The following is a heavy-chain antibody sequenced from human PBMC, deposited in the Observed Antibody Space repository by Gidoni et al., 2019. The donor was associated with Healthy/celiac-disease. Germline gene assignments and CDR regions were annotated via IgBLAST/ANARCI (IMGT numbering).Heavy chain of an antibody. Sequence: VQLLESGGGLVQPGGSLSFYWPASVFTFSSYAMSWVRQDPGQGLEWVAVSSGSGGITYYADSVKGRFTISRDNSKNTMYLQMKSLSAEDTAVYYCAKGLVPAASPNWFDPWGQGTLVTVSS. V-gene: IGHV3-23*01. CDR1: VFTFSSYA. J-gene: IGHJ5*02. CDR2: SSGSGGIT. D-gene: IGHD2-2*01. CDR3: AKGLVPAASPNWFDP.